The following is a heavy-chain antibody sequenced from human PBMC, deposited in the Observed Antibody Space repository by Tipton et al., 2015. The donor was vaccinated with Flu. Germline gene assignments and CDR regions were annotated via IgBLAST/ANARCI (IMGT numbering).Heavy chain of an antibody. Sequence: GSLRLSCAVSGGSFSDYYWSWIRQPPGKGLEWIGKINHSGNTKYNPSLKSRVTISVDTSKNHFSLKLSSVTVAGTAVYYCPRLSYNDVDLKKFSFDCWVQGALVTVCS. CDR1: GGSFSDYY. J-gene: IGHJ4*01. D-gene: IGHD1-1*01. V-gene: IGHV4-34*01. CDR2: INHSGNT. CDR3: PRLSYNDVDLKKFSFDC.